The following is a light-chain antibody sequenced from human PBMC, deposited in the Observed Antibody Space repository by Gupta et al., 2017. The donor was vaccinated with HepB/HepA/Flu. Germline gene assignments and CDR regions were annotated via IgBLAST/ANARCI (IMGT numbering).Light chain of an antibody. CDR3: QQYGNSPPFT. J-gene: IGKJ2*01. CDR1: QIGTSTY. Sequence: VLTQSPGTLSLSPGEGATLSCRASQIGTSTYLAWYQQKPGQAPRLLVYGASSRATGIPDRFTGSGSGTDFTLTISRVEPEDFAVYFCQQYGNSPPFTFGQGTKLEIK. CDR2: GAS. V-gene: IGKV3-20*01.